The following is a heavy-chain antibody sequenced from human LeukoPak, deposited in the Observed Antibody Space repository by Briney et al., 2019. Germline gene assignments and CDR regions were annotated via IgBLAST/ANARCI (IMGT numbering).Heavy chain of an antibody. J-gene: IGHJ4*02. CDR1: GYTFTSYG. D-gene: IGHD1-26*01. CDR3: ARDRGVRTVGATAY. Sequence: ASVKVSCKASGYTFTSYGISWVRQAPGQGLEWMGWISAYNGNTNYAQKLQGRVTMTTDTSTSTAYMVLRSLRSDDTAVYYCARDRGVRTVGATAYWGQGTLVTVSS. CDR2: ISAYNGNT. V-gene: IGHV1-18*01.